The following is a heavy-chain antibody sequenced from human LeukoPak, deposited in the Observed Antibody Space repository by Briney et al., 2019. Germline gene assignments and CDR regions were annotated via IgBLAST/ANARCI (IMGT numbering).Heavy chain of an antibody. CDR2: TYYRSKWYN. D-gene: IGHD6-19*01. J-gene: IGHJ5*02. CDR1: GDSVSSNSAA. CDR3: ARDLGVIAVAGTGNWFDP. Sequence: SQTLSLTCAISGDSVSSNSAAWTWIRQSPSRGLEWMGRTYYRSKWYNDYAVSVKSRITINADTSKNQFSLQLNSVTPEDTAVYYCARDLGVIAVAGTGNWFDPWGQGTLVTVSS. V-gene: IGHV6-1*01.